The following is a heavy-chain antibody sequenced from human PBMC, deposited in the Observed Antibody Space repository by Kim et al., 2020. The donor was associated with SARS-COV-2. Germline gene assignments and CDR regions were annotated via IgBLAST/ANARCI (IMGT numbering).Heavy chain of an antibody. CDR2: IYNGGNT. CDR1: NGSITSSSYY. CDR3: ARLEGCFDP. Sequence: SETLSLTCSVSNGSITSSSYYWGCIRQPPGKGLEWIGTIYNGGNTYSNPSLTSRVTITVDASKNQISLKLSPVTAADTAMYYCARLEGCFDPWGQGTLVTVSS. V-gene: IGHV4-39*01. J-gene: IGHJ5*02. D-gene: IGHD1-1*01.